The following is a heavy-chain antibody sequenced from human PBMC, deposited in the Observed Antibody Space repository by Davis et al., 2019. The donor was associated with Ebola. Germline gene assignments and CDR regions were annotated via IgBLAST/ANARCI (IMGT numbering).Heavy chain of an antibody. Sequence: PSETLSLTCTVSGGSVSSGSYYWSWIRQPPGKGLEWIGYIYYSGSTNYNPSLKSRVTISVDTSKNQFSLKLSSVTAADTAVYYCARGEWLTTPQGLVYYFDYWGQGTLVTVSS. D-gene: IGHD3-16*01. CDR2: IYYSGST. J-gene: IGHJ4*02. CDR1: GGSVSSGSYY. V-gene: IGHV4-61*01. CDR3: ARGEWLTTPQGLVYYFDY.